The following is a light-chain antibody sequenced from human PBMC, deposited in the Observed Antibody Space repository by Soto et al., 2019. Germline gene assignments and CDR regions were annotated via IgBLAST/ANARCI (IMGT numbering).Light chain of an antibody. V-gene: IGKV3-11*01. J-gene: IGKJ4*01. CDR1: QSVNTY. Sequence: EIVLKQSPGTLSLSPGERATLSCRASQSVNTYFAWYQQKPGQAPRLLIYDASNSATGIPARFSGSGSGTDFTLTISSLAPEDSAVYYCQQRGNWPWLTCGGGTRVEIK. CDR2: DAS. CDR3: QQRGNWPWLT.